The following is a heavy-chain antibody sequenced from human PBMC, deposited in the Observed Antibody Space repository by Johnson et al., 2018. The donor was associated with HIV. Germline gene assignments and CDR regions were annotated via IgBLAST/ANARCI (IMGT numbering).Heavy chain of an antibody. D-gene: IGHD6-13*01. V-gene: IGHV3-53*01. Sequence: VQLVESGGGLIQPGGSLILSCAASRFTVSSNYMSWVRQATGKGLEWVSVIYSGGSTYYADSVKGRFTISRDNSKNTLYLQMNSLRAEDTAYYYCARRRSYSSRWEPPDDAFGIWGEGTMVIVSS. CDR3: ARRRSYSSRWEPPDDAFGI. CDR2: IYSGGST. CDR1: RFTVSSNY. J-gene: IGHJ3*02.